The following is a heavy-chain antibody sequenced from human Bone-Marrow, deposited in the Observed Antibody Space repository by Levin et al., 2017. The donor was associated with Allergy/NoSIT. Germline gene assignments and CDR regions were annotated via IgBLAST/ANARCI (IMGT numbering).Heavy chain of an antibody. Sequence: ASVKVSCKISGSAVTELSLHWVRQAPGKGLEWLGGFDPEDGETIYRQEIQDRLTMTEDTSTDTAYMELSSLTSADTAIYYCARLGDYYDTFDIWGQGTIVTVSS. V-gene: IGHV1-24*01. CDR2: FDPEDGET. CDR1: GSAVTELS. J-gene: IGHJ3*02. D-gene: IGHD1-26*01. CDR3: ARLGDYYDTFDI.